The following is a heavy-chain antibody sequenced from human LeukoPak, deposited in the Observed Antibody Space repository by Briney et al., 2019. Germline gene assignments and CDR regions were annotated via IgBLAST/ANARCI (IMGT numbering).Heavy chain of an antibody. V-gene: IGHV3-7*01. CDR3: GRPRRQDTPYHCMDV. Sequence: GGSLRLSCEVSTFNFNSYWFSWFRQAPGKGLEWVANIKQDGSETNYVYSVKGRFSISRDNAKNSVYLQMNSLRAEDTAVYYCGRPRRQDTPYHCMDVWGRGTTVTVSS. J-gene: IGHJ6*03. CDR2: IKQDGSET. D-gene: IGHD5-24*01. CDR1: TFNFNSYW.